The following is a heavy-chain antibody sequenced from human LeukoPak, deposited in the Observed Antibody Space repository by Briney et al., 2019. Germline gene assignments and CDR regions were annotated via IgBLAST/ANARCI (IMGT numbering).Heavy chain of an antibody. CDR1: GGSFSGYY. CDR2: INHSGST. Sequence: SETLSLTCAVYGGSFSGYYWSWIRQPPGKGLEWTGEINHSGSTNYNPSLKSRVTISVDTSKNQFSLKLSSVTAADTAVYYCARGVVGATSGIDFFDYWGQGTLVTVSS. V-gene: IGHV4-34*01. J-gene: IGHJ4*02. D-gene: IGHD1-26*01. CDR3: ARGVVGATSGIDFFDY.